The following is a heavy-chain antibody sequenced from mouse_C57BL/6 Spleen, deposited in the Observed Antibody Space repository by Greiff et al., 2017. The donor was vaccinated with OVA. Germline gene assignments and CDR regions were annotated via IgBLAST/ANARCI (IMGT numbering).Heavy chain of an antibody. V-gene: IGHV5-9-1*02. D-gene: IGHD3-2*02. Sequence: EVKLVESGEGLVKPGGSLKLSCAASGFTFSSYAMSWVRQTPEKRLEWVAYISSGGDYIYYADTVKGRFTISRDNARNTLYLQMSSLKSEDTAMYYCTREAAQAPFAYWGQGTLVTVSA. CDR1: GFTFSSYA. CDR2: ISSGGDYI. CDR3: TREAAQAPFAY. J-gene: IGHJ3*01.